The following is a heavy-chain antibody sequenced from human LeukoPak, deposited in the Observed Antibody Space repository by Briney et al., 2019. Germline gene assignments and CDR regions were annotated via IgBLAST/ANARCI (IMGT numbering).Heavy chain of an antibody. CDR1: GFTFSSYE. V-gene: IGHV3-48*03. D-gene: IGHD3-16*01. J-gene: IGHJ4*02. CDR2: ISSSGSTI. Sequence: GGSLRLSCAASGFTFSSYEMNWVRQAPGKGLEWVSYISSSGSTIYYADSVKGRFTISRDNAKNSLYLQMNSLRAEDTAVYYCAREGWGKHLDYWGQGTLVTVSS. CDR3: AREGWGKHLDY.